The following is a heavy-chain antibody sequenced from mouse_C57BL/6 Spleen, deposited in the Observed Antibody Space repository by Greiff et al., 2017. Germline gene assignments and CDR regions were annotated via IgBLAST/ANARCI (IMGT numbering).Heavy chain of an antibody. CDR3: ARGDGNYETWFAY. Sequence: QVHVKQSGAELVRPGASVKLSCKASGYTFTDYYINWVKQRPGQGLEWIARIYPGSGNTYYNEKFKGKATLTAEKSSSTAYMQLSSLTSEDSAVYFCARGDGNYETWFAYWGQGTLVTVSA. J-gene: IGHJ3*01. CDR1: GYTFTDYY. V-gene: IGHV1-76*01. CDR2: IYPGSGNT. D-gene: IGHD2-1*01.